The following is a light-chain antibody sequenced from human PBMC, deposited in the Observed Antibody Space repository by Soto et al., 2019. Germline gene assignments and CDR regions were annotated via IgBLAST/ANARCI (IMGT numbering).Light chain of an antibody. CDR3: QSYDNSLSGVV. Sequence: QLVLTQPPSVSGAPGQRVTISCTGSSSNIGAAYDVHWYQHLPGTAPKLLIYDNSNRPSGVPDRFSGSKSGTSASLAITGLQAEDEADYYCQSYDNSLSGVVFGGGTKVTVL. V-gene: IGLV1-40*01. CDR1: SSNIGAAYD. J-gene: IGLJ2*01. CDR2: DNS.